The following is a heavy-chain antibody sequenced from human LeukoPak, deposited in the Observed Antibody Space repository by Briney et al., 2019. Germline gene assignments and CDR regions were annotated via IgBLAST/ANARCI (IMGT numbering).Heavy chain of an antibody. CDR2: IYYSGST. CDR3: ARDGRSGYAFVTFDY. CDR1: GGSISSYY. D-gene: IGHD5-12*01. V-gene: IGHV4-59*12. Sequence: PAETLSLTCTVSGGSISSYYWSWIRQPPGKRLEWIGYIYYSGSTNYNPSLKSRVTISVDTSKNQFSLKLSSVTAADTAVYYCARDGRSGYAFVTFDYWGQGTLVTVSS. J-gene: IGHJ4*02.